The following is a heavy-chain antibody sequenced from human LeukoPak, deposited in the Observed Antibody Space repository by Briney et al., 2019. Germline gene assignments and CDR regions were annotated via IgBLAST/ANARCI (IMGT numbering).Heavy chain of an antibody. CDR2: IYTSGST. D-gene: IGHD3-10*01. V-gene: IGHV4-61*02. CDR1: GGPISSGSYY. J-gene: IGHJ5*02. Sequence: PSQTLSLTCTVSGGPISSGSYYWSWIRQPAGKGLEWIGRIYTSGSTNYNPSLKSRVTISVDTSKNQFSLKLSSVTAADTAVYYCARDTGLWFGPDGWFDPWGQGTLVTVSS. CDR3: ARDTGLWFGPDGWFDP.